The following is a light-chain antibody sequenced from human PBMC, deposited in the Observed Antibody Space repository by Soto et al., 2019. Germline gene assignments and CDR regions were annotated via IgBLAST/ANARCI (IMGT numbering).Light chain of an antibody. Sequence: QSVLTQPPSVSGAPGQRVTISCTGSGSTIGAGYDVHWYQQLPGKAPKLMIYEVSNRPSGVSNRFSGSKSGNTASLTISGLQAEDEADYYCSSYTSSSTYVFGTGTKVTVL. J-gene: IGLJ1*01. CDR2: EVS. CDR1: GSTIGAGYD. V-gene: IGLV1-40*01. CDR3: SSYTSSSTYV.